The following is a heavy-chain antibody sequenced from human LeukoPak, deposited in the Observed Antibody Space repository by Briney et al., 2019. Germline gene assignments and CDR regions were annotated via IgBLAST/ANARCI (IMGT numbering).Heavy chain of an antibody. J-gene: IGHJ6*02. V-gene: IGHV1-2*02. D-gene: IGHD1-26*01. CDR3: ARDPSVGKKVGATTSYYYYGMDV. Sequence: ASVKVSCKASGYTFTCYYMHWVRQAPGQGLEWMGWINPNSGGTNYAQKFQGRVTMTRDTSISTAYMQLSRLRSDDTAVYYCARDPSVGKKVGATTSYYYYGMDVWGQGTTVTVSS. CDR2: INPNSGGT. CDR1: GYTFTCYY.